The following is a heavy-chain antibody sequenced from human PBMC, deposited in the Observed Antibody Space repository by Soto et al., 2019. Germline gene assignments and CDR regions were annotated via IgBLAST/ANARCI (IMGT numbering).Heavy chain of an antibody. CDR3: ARGGQWLATWYYYGMHV. CDR2: INAGNGNT. Sequence: ASVKVSCKASGYTFTSYAMHWVRQAPGQRLEWMGWINAGNGNTKYSQKFQGRVTITRDTSASTAYMELSSLRSEDTAVYYCARGGQWLATWYYYGMHVWGQGTTVTVS. CDR1: GYTFTSYA. D-gene: IGHD6-19*01. V-gene: IGHV1-3*01. J-gene: IGHJ6*02.